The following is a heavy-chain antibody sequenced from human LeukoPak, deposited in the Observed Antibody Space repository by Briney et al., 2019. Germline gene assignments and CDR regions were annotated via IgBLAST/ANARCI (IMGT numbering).Heavy chain of an antibody. J-gene: IGHJ4*02. CDR2: IHYSGST. CDR1: GASISSYY. CDR3: AREANYYGSGSYFSS. V-gene: IGHV4-59*12. Sequence: SETLSLTCTVSGASISSYYWSWIRQPPGKGLEWIGYIHYSGSTNYNSSLKSRVTISLDTSKNQFSLKLSSVTAADTAVYYCAREANYYGSGSYFSSWGQGTLVTVSS. D-gene: IGHD3-10*01.